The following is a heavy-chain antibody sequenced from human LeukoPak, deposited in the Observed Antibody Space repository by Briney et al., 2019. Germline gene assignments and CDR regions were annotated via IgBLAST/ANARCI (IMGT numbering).Heavy chain of an antibody. V-gene: IGHV3-30-3*01. CDR2: ISYDGSNK. CDR1: GFTFSTYA. J-gene: IGHJ5*02. Sequence: GGSLRLSCTASGFTFSTYAMGWTRQAPGKGLEWVAVISYDGSNKYYADSVKGRFTISRDNSKNTLYLQMNSLRAEDTAVYYCARGSLVWFDPWGQGTLVTVSS. CDR3: ARGSLVWFDP.